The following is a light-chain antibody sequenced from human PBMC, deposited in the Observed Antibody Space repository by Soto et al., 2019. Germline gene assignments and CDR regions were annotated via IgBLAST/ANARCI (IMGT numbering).Light chain of an antibody. CDR1: QTFSSH. CDR3: QQRSNWPPVIT. V-gene: IGKV3-11*01. J-gene: IGKJ5*01. Sequence: EIVLTQSPATLSLSPGERATLSCRASQTFSSHLAWYQQKPGQAPRLLIYDASTRATGIPARFSGRGSGTDFTPPISSLEPEDFAVYYCQQRSNWPPVITFGQGTRLEIK. CDR2: DAS.